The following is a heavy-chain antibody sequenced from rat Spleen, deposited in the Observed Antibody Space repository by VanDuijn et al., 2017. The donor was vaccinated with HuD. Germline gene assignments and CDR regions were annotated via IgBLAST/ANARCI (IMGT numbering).Heavy chain of an antibody. J-gene: IGHJ2*01. V-gene: IGHV5-29*01. D-gene: IGHD1-9*01. Sequence: EVQLVESDGGLVQPGRSLKLSCAASGFTFSDYYMAWVRQAPTKGLEWVATISFDGRKNFFRDSVKGRFTISRDNAKSSLYLQMDGLRSEDTATYYCARHGYTDYFDYWGQGVMVTVSS. CDR1: GFTFSDYY. CDR2: ISFDGRKN. CDR3: ARHGYTDYFDY.